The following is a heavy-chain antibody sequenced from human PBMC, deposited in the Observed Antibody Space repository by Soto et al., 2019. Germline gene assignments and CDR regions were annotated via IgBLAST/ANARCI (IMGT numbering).Heavy chain of an antibody. Sequence: QLLESGGGLVQPGGSLRLSCAASGFTFSNYAMSWVRQAPGEGLEWVSSINNSGGSTYYADSVKGRFTISRDNSKNTLYLQMNSLRAEDTAVYHCAKDHSVNYILPAVFDYWGQGTLVTVSS. D-gene: IGHD1-26*01. CDR3: AKDHSVNYILPAVFDY. CDR2: INNSGGST. V-gene: IGHV3-23*01. J-gene: IGHJ4*02. CDR1: GFTFSNYA.